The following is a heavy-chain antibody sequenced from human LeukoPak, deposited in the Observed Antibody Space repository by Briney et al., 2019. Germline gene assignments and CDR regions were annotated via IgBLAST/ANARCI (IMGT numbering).Heavy chain of an antibody. J-gene: IGHJ4*02. V-gene: IGHV1-46*01. CDR3: ARDRAYCGGDCYSDFDY. CDR1: GYTFTSYY. D-gene: IGHD2-21*02. CDR2: INPSGGST. Sequence: ASVKLSCKASGYTFTSYYMHWVRQAPGQGLEWMGIINPSGGSTSYAQKFQGRVTMTRDTSTSTVYMELSSLRSEDTAVYYCARDRAYCGGDCYSDFDYWGQGTLVTVSS.